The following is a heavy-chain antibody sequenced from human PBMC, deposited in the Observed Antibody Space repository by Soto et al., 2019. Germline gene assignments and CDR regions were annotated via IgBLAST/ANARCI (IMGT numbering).Heavy chain of an antibody. CDR1: GYTFNSYG. V-gene: IGHV1-18*01. Sequence: QVQLVQSGAEVKKPGASVKVSCKASGYTFNSYGISWVRQAPGQGLEWMGWISAYNGNTNYAQKLQGRVTMTTDTPTSTASMELRSLRSDDTAVYYCATVFPGPPFDYWGQGTLVTVSS. D-gene: IGHD2-21*01. J-gene: IGHJ4*02. CDR3: ATVFPGPPFDY. CDR2: ISAYNGNT.